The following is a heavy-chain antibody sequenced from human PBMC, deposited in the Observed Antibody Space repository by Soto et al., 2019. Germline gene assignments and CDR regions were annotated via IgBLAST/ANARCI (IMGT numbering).Heavy chain of an antibody. D-gene: IGHD6-13*01. V-gene: IGHV1-69*19. Sequence: QVQLVQSGAEVKKPGSSVKVSCKASGGTFSSYAISWVRQAPGQGLEWMGGIIPIFGTANYAQKFQGRVTITADEPRSTAYRELSSMGSEATAVNYCGILLGETAPAAAAPNYKAMDVWGKGTTVTVSS. CDR1: GGTFSSYA. CDR2: IIPIFGTA. CDR3: GILLGETAPAAAAPNYKAMDV. J-gene: IGHJ6*04.